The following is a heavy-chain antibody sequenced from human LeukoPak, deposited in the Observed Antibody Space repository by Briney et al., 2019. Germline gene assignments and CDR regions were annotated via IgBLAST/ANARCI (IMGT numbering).Heavy chain of an antibody. CDR3: AREGSYYAWGSPPLDY. CDR1: GESFSGYY. J-gene: IGHJ4*02. D-gene: IGHD3-10*01. Sequence: PSETLSLTCAVYGESFSGYYWSWIRQPPGKGLEWIGEINHSGSTNYNPSLKSRVTISVDTSKNQFSLRLTSVTAADTAVYYCAREGSYYAWGSPPLDYWGQGTLVTVSS. CDR2: INHSGST. V-gene: IGHV4-34*01.